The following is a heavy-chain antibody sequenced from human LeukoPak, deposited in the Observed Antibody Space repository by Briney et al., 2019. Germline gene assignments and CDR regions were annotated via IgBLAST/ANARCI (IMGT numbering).Heavy chain of an antibody. Sequence: PGGSLRLSCAASGFTVSSNYMSWVRQAPGKGLEWVSVIYSGGSTYYADSVKGRFTISRDNAKNSLYLQMNSLRAEDTAVYYCARDRYCSSTSCWHIDYWGQGTLVTVSS. V-gene: IGHV3-66*01. D-gene: IGHD2-2*01. CDR3: ARDRYCSSTSCWHIDY. CDR1: GFTVSSNY. CDR2: IYSGGST. J-gene: IGHJ4*02.